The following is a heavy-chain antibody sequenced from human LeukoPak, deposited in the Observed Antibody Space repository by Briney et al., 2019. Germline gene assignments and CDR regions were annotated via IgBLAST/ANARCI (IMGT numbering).Heavy chain of an antibody. V-gene: IGHV4-59*08. J-gene: IGHJ4*02. Sequence: SETLSLTCTVSGGSISGYYWSWIRQPPGKGLEGIGWIYDTATTDYNPSLRSRVTVSIDMSMNQFSLKLTSVTAADTAVYYCARHQSCRPPNPNFDYWGQGTLVTVSS. CDR1: GGSISGYY. CDR2: IYDTATT. CDR3: ARHQSCRPPNPNFDY.